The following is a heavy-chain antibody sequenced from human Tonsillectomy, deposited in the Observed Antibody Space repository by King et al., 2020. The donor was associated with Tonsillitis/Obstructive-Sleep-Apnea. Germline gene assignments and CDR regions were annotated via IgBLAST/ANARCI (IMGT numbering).Heavy chain of an antibody. CDR1: GGSISSSDYS. Sequence: QLQESGPGLVKPSETLSLTCTVSGGSISSSDYSWGWIRQPPGKGLEWIGSIYDRGSTYYNPSLKSRVTISVDTSKNHLTLKLSSVTAADTAVYYCVRRLVEGATTGESFDYWGQGSLVTVSS. D-gene: IGHD4-17*01. J-gene: IGHJ4*02. V-gene: IGHV4-39*02. CDR3: VRRLVEGATTGESFDY. CDR2: IYDRGST.